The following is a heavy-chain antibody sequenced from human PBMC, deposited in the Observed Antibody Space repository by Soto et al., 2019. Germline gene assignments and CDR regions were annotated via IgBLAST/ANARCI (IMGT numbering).Heavy chain of an antibody. CDR3: ARDRDGATTRRACDI. Sequence: QVQLVQSGAEMKKPGASVKVSCKASGYTFTNYGISWVRQAPGQGLEWMGWISAYNGDTNYAQKLQGRVTMTTDTSTSTAYMELRSLRSDDTAMYYCARDRDGATTRRACDIWGQGTMVTVSS. V-gene: IGHV1-18*01. CDR2: ISAYNGDT. CDR1: GYTFTNYG. J-gene: IGHJ3*02. D-gene: IGHD1-26*01.